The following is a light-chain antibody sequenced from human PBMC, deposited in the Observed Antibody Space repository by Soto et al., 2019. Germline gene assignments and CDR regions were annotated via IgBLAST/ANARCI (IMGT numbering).Light chain of an antibody. V-gene: IGKV3-15*01. CDR2: RAS. CDR3: QQYNNWPRAT. CDR1: QSINSN. Sequence: IVMTQSPATLSVSLGERATLSCRASQSINSNLAWYQQKPGQAPRLLMFRASIRAAGFPARFSGSGSGTEFNITISSLPSEDSAVYYCQQYNNWPRATFGGGTKVDIK. J-gene: IGKJ4*01.